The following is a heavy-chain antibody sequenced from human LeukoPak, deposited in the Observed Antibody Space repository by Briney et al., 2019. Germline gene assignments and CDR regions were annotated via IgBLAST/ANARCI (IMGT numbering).Heavy chain of an antibody. V-gene: IGHV4-34*01. CDR1: GGSFSGYY. J-gene: IGHJ4*02. Sequence: SETLSLTCAVYGGSFSGYYWSWIRQPPGKGLEWIGEINHSGSTNYNPSLKSRVTISVDTSKNQFSLELSSVTAADTAVYYCARGEYYDFWSGSLPDYWGQGTLVTVSS. CDR3: ARGEYYDFWSGSLPDY. CDR2: INHSGST. D-gene: IGHD3-3*01.